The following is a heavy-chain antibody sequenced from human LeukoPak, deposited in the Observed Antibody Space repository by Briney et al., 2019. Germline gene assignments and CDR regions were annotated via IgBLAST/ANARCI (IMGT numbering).Heavy chain of an antibody. Sequence: ASVKVSCKASGYTFTSYYMHWLRQAPGQGLEWMGVFNPSGGSTSYAQKFQGRVTVTRDTSTSTVYMELSSLRSEDTAVYYCARDWGYSFVDYWGQGTLVTVSS. J-gene: IGHJ4*02. V-gene: IGHV1-46*01. D-gene: IGHD5-18*01. CDR2: FNPSGGST. CDR1: GYTFTSYY. CDR3: ARDWGYSFVDY.